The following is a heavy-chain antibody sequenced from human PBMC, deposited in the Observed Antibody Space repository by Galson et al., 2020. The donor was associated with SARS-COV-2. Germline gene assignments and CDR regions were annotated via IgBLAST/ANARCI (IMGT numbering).Heavy chain of an antibody. CDR2: IYYSGST. CDR3: VNYYDSSGYYSPNYFDL. V-gene: IGHV4-39*01. CDR1: GGSISSSSYY. Sequence: SETLSLTCTVSGGSISSSSYYWGWIRQPPGKGLEWIGSIYYSGSTYYNPSLKSRVTISVDTSKNQFSLKLSSVTAADTAVYYCVNYYDSSGYYSPNYFDLWGRGTLVTVSS. J-gene: IGHJ2*01. D-gene: IGHD3-22*01.